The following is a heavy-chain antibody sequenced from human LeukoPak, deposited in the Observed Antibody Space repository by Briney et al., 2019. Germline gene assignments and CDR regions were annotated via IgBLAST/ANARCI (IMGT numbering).Heavy chain of an antibody. CDR2: IYYSGST. CDR3: ARQIWYYDFWSGYYIDY. Sequence: PSETLSLTCTVSGGSISSSSYYWGWIRPPPGTGLEWIGSIYYSGSTYYNPSLKSRVTISVDTSKNQFSLKLSSVTAADTAVYYCARQIWYYDFWSGYYIDYWGQGTLVTVSS. V-gene: IGHV4-39*01. CDR1: GGSISSSSYY. D-gene: IGHD3-3*01. J-gene: IGHJ4*02.